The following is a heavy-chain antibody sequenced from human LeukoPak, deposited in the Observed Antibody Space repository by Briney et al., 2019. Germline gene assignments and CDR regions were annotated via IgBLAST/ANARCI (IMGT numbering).Heavy chain of an antibody. V-gene: IGHV3-21*05. Sequence: GGSLRLSCAASGFTFSSYAMSWVRQAPGQGLEWISYISSSSSYTIYADSVKGRFSISRDNAENSLYLQVNSLRVEDTAVYYCARVARGSVEPGGGYYFDYWGQGILVTVSS. CDR3: ARVARGSVEPGGGYYFDY. CDR1: GFTFSSYA. CDR2: ISSSSSYT. J-gene: IGHJ4*02. D-gene: IGHD2-2*01.